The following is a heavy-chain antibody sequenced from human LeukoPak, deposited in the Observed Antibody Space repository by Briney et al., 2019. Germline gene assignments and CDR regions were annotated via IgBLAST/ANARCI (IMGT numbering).Heavy chain of an antibody. Sequence: GGSLRLSCAASGFTFSDSWMTWVRQAPGKGLEWVANIKKDESEKYYVASVKGRFTISRDNAKRSLYLQMNSLRAEDTAVYYCARHLSGITGYTYGRGIDYWGQGTPVTVPS. CDR2: IKKDESEK. V-gene: IGHV3-7*01. CDR3: ARHLSGITGYTYGRGIDY. CDR1: GFTFSDSW. J-gene: IGHJ4*02. D-gene: IGHD5-18*01.